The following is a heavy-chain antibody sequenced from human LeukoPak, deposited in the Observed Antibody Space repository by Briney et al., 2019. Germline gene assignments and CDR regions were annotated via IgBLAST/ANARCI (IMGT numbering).Heavy chain of an antibody. CDR2: IYYSGST. CDR1: GGSISSYY. V-gene: IGHV4-59*01. D-gene: IGHD3-22*01. J-gene: IGHJ3*02. Sequence: PSETLSLTCTVSGGSISSYYWSWIRQPPGKGLEWIGYIYYSGSTNFNPSLKSRVTISVDTSKSQFSLKLSPVTAADTAVYYCARDLAQSRYYYDSSGYYYVGAFDIWGQGTMVTVSS. CDR3: ARDLAQSRYYYDSSGYYYVGAFDI.